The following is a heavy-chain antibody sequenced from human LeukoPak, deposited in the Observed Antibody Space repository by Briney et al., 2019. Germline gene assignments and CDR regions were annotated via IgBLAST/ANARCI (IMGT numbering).Heavy chain of an antibody. V-gene: IGHV4-59*01. CDR1: GGSISSYY. Sequence: PSETLSLTCTVSGGSISSYYWSWIRQPPGKGLEWIGYIYYSGSTNYNPSLKSRATISVDTSKNQFSLKLSSVTAADTAVYYCARVVMITFGGVIASDAFDIWGQGTMVTFSS. D-gene: IGHD3-16*02. J-gene: IGHJ3*02. CDR2: IYYSGST. CDR3: ARVVMITFGGVIASDAFDI.